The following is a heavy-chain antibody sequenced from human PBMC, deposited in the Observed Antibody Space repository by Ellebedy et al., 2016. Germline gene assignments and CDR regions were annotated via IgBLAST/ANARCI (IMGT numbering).Heavy chain of an antibody. CDR2: IYGNDDP. D-gene: IGHD4-11*01. Sequence: SGPTLVKPTQTLTLTCTFSGFSLTTSQLVVGWVRQPPGKALEWLAFIYGNDDPRYSPSLRTRLTITRDSSKNQVILTMTNMEPVDTATYYCVHRTTVTSVDYWGQGTLVTVSS. CDR1: GFSLTTSQLV. CDR3: VHRTTVTSVDY. V-gene: IGHV2-5*01. J-gene: IGHJ4*02.